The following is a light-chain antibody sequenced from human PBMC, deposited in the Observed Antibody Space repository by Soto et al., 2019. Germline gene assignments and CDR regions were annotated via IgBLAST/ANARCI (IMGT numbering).Light chain of an antibody. Sequence: DIQMTQSPSTLSASVGYRVTITCRSIHIIISGWAFYQQKPGKGPKLLIYKASSLESGVPSRFSGSGSGTEFTLTISSLQPDDFATYYCQQYNSYPYTFGQGTRLEIK. CDR3: QQYNSYPYT. J-gene: IGKJ5*01. CDR2: KAS. CDR1: HIIISG. V-gene: IGKV1-5*03.